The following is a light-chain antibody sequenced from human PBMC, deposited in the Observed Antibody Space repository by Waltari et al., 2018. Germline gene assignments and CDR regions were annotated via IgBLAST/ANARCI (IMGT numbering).Light chain of an antibody. CDR3: QNHERLPAT. J-gene: IGKJ1*01. CDR2: HAS. Sequence: EIVLTQSPGTLSLSPGERATLSCRASQNVGTYLAWYQQKPGQAPRLLIYHASSRATGIPDRFSGSGSGTDFSLTISRLEPEDFAVYYCQNHERLPATFGQG. V-gene: IGKV3-20*01. CDR1: QNVGTY.